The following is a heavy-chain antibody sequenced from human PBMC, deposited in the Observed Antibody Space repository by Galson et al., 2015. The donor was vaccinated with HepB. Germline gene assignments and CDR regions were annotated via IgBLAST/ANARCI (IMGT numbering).Heavy chain of an antibody. D-gene: IGHD3-3*01. CDR2: IKQDGSEK. V-gene: IGHV3-7*03. Sequence: SLRLSCAASGFTFSSYWMSWVRQAPGKGLEWVANIKQDGSEKYYVDSVKGRFTISRDNAKNSLYLQMNSLRAEDTAVYYCARDGGYDFWGPEGHYFDYWGQGTLVTVSS. J-gene: IGHJ4*02. CDR3: ARDGGYDFWGPEGHYFDY. CDR1: GFTFSSYW.